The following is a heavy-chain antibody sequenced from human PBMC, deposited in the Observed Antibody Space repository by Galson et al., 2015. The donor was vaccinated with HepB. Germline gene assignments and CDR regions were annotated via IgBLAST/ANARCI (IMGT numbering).Heavy chain of an antibody. CDR2: IYWDDDK. D-gene: IGHD6-6*01. V-gene: IGHV2-5*02. Sequence: PALVKPTQTLTLTCTLSGLSLSSSGEGVGWIRQPPGRALEWLALIYWDDDKRYSPSLKTRLTITKDTSKNQVVLTMTNMDPVDTGTYYCAHRRAYSSSARNPIFDYWGQGTLVTVSS. CDR3: AHRRAYSSSARNPIFDY. J-gene: IGHJ4*02. CDR1: GLSLSSSGEG.